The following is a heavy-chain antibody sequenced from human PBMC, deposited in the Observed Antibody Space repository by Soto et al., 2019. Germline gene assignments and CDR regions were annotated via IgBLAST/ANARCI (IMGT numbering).Heavy chain of an antibody. V-gene: IGHV2-5*02. D-gene: IGHD6-19*01. Sequence: QITLKESGPTLVKPTQTLTLTCTFSGFSLSTSGVGVGWIRQPPGKALEWLALIYWDDAKRYSPSLKSRLPITKDTSKNQVVLTMTTTDPVDTATYYCAHRQAWPRERIAVARTPFDYWGQGTLVTVSS. CDR2: IYWDDAK. CDR1: GFSLSTSGVG. CDR3: AHRQAWPRERIAVARTPFDY. J-gene: IGHJ4*02.